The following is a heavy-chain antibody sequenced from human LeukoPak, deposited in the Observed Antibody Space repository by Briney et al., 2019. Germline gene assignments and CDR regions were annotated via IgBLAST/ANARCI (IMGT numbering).Heavy chain of an antibody. CDR1: GFTFSSYA. J-gene: IGHJ4*02. CDR2: ISGSGGST. D-gene: IGHD2-15*01. V-gene: IGHV3-23*01. CDR3: AKRKSYSGGFDY. Sequence: GGSLRLSCAASGFTFSSYAMSWVRQAPGKGLEWVSAISGSGGSTYYADSVKGRFTISRDNSKNTLYLQMNSLRAEDTAVYHCAKRKSYSGGFDYWGQGTLVTVSS.